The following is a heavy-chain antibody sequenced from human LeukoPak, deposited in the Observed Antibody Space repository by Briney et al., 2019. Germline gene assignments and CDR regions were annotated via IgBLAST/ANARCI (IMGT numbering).Heavy chain of an antibody. CDR1: GFTFSSYG. J-gene: IGHJ6*02. V-gene: IGHV3-33*01. CDR2: IWYDGSNK. D-gene: IGHD3-22*01. CDR3: ASSRDYYDSSGHPYYYYGMDV. Sequence: PGGSLRLSCAASGFTFSSYGMHWVRQAPGKGLEWVAVIWYDGSNKYYADSVKGRFTISRDNSKNTLYLQMNSLRAEDTAVYYCASSRDYYDSSGHPYYYYGMDVWGQGTTVTVSS.